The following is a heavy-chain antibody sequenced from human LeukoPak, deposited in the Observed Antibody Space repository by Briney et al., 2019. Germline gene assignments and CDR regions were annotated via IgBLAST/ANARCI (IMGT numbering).Heavy chain of an antibody. Sequence: GGSLRLSCAASGFTFSSYGMHWVRQAPGKGLEWVAFIRYDGSNKYYADSVKGRFTISRDNSKNTLYLQVNSLRAEDTAVYYCAKDHGSGSAYYYYYMDVWGKGTTVTISS. CDR1: GFTFSSYG. CDR2: IRYDGSNK. J-gene: IGHJ6*03. D-gene: IGHD3-10*01. V-gene: IGHV3-30*02. CDR3: AKDHGSGSAYYYYYMDV.